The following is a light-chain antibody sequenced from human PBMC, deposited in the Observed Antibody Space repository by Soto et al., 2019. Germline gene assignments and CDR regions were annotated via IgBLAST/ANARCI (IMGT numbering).Light chain of an antibody. CDR2: DAS. CDR1: QSVHSA. J-gene: IGKJ4*01. Sequence: DIVMTQSPATLSVSPGEGATLSCRASQSVHSALAWYQQRPGQTPRLLIYDASTRATGIPARFVGSGSGTEFTLTISSLQSEDFAIYYCQQYGTWPPLTFGGGTKVEI. CDR3: QQYGTWPPLT. V-gene: IGKV3-15*01.